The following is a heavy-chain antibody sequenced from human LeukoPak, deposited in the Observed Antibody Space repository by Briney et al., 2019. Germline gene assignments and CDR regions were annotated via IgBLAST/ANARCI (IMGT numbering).Heavy chain of an antibody. CDR1: GGSISSYY. J-gene: IGHJ6*02. D-gene: IGHD1-26*01. CDR2: VYYSRST. V-gene: IGHV4-59*12. CDR3: ARGGSYPKPYCFYYYGMDV. Sequence: KPSETLSLTCTVSGGSISSYYWSWIRQPPGKGLEWIGYVYYSRSTNYNPSLKSRVTISVDASKNQFYLKLSSGSAADTAVYYCARGGSYPKPYCFYYYGMDVWGQGTTVTVSS.